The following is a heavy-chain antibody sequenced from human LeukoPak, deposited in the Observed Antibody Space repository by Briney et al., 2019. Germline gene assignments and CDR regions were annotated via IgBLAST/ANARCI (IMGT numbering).Heavy chain of an antibody. CDR1: GGSISSSSYY. CDR3: ARHAVVVPASP. CDR2: IYYSGST. D-gene: IGHD2-2*01. Sequence: SETLSLTCTVSGGSISSSSYYWGWIRQPPGKGLEWIGSIYYSGSTYYNPSLKSRVTISVDTSKNQFSLKPSSVTAADTAVYYCARHAVVVPASPWGQGTLVTVSS. V-gene: IGHV4-39*01. J-gene: IGHJ5*02.